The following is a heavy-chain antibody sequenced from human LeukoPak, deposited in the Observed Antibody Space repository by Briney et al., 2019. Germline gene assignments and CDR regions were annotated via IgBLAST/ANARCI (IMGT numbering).Heavy chain of an antibody. J-gene: IGHJ4*02. CDR1: GFTVSINF. V-gene: IGHV3-66*01. CDR3: TRDAPAGGKLDS. D-gene: IGHD4-23*01. CDR2: IFDVGDT. Sequence: GGSLRLSCAASGFTVSINFMNWVRQAPGKGLEWVSVIFDVGDTYYADSVKDRFTISRDNSKNTLYLQMNSLRVEDTAVYYCTRDAPAGGKLDSWGQGTLVTVSS.